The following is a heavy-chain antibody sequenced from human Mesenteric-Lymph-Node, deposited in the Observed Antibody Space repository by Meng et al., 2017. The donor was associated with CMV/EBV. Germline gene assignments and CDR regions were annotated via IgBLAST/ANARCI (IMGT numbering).Heavy chain of an antibody. CDR1: GGTFSSNA. CDR3: ARVGLNWNDDGVDV. V-gene: IGHV1-69*05. J-gene: IGHJ6*02. D-gene: IGHD1-20*01. CDR2: IMPIFGTI. Sequence: SVKVSCKASGGTFSSNAISWVRQAPGQGLEWIGGIMPIFGTIKYAQKFQGRVTITTDESTSTAYMELRGLRSEDTAVYFCARVGLNWNDDGVDVWGQGTTVTVSS.